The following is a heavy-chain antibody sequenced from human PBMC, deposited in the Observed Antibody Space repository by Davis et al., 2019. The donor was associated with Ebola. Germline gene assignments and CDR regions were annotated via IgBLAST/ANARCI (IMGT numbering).Heavy chain of an antibody. CDR2: INSDGFST. V-gene: IGHV3-74*01. CDR1: GLTFSSYW. CDR3: ARGYYGDYQ. Sequence: GESLKISCAASGLTFSSYWMHWVRQAPGKGLVWVSRINSDGFSTGYADSVKGRFTMSRDNSKNTLYLQMNSPRAEDTAIYYCARGYYGDYQWGQGTLVTVSS. J-gene: IGHJ4*02. D-gene: IGHD4-17*01.